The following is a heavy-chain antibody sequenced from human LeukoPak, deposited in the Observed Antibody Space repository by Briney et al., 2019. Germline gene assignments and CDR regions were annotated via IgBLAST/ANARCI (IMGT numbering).Heavy chain of an antibody. V-gene: IGHV3-33*08. Sequence: QPGGSLRLSCAASGFTFSSHGMNWVRQAPGKGLEWVAGISPDGSKKYYVDAVKGRFTISRDNSKNTLYLQMNSLRVEDTAMYYCARDLSYFSFDDWGQGTTVTVSS. CDR2: ISPDGSKK. D-gene: IGHD2-21*01. J-gene: IGHJ6*02. CDR3: ARDLSYFSFDD. CDR1: GFTFSSHG.